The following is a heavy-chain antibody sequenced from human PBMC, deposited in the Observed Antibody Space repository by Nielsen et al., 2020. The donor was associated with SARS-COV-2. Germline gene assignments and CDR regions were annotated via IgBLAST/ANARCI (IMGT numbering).Heavy chain of an antibody. J-gene: IGHJ4*02. CDR3: AKTYDYGDYLVDY. Sequence: GGSLRLSCAASGFTFSSYSMNWVRQAPGKGLEWVSYISSSSSTIYYADSVKGRFTISRDNAKNSLYLQMNSLRAEDTAVYYCAKTYDYGDYLVDYWGQGTLVTVSS. CDR1: GFTFSSYS. V-gene: IGHV3-48*01. CDR2: ISSSSSTI. D-gene: IGHD4-17*01.